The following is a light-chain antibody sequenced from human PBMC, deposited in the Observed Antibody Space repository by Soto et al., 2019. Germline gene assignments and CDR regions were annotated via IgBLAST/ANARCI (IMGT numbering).Light chain of an antibody. J-gene: IGLJ1*01. Sequence: QSGLTQPASVSGSPGQSITISCTGTSCDVGGYNYVSWYQQHPGKAPKLMIYEVSNRPSGVSNRFSGSKSGNTASLTISGLQDDDEDDYSCSSYTSSSTLGSVFRTGTKV. CDR3: SSYTSSSTLGSV. CDR1: SCDVGGYNY. V-gene: IGLV2-14*01. CDR2: EVS.